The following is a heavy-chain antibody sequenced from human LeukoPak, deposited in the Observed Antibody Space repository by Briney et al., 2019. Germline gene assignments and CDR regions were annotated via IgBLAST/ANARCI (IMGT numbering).Heavy chain of an antibody. D-gene: IGHD4-17*01. CDR1: GFTFSSYG. Sequence: GGTLRLSCAASGFTFSSYGMHWVRPAPGKGLEWVAVIWYDGSNKYYADSVKGRFTISRDNSKNTLYLQMNSLRAEDTAVYYCASSYGDSGYWGQGTLVTVSS. V-gene: IGHV3-33*01. CDR3: ASSYGDSGY. J-gene: IGHJ4*02. CDR2: IWYDGSNK.